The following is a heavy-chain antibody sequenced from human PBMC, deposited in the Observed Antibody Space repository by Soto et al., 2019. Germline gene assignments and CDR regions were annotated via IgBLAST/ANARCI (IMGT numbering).Heavy chain of an antibody. J-gene: IGHJ4*02. CDR3: ARGTYYYDSSGSWAFDY. V-gene: IGHV1-46*01. Sequence: ASVKVSCKASGYTFTSYHMHWVRQAPGQGLEWMGIINPGGGSTSYAQKFQGRVTMTRDTSTSTVYMELSSLRSEDTAVYYCARGTYYYDSSGSWAFDYWGQGTLVTVSS. CDR2: INPGGGST. CDR1: GYTFTSYH. D-gene: IGHD3-22*01.